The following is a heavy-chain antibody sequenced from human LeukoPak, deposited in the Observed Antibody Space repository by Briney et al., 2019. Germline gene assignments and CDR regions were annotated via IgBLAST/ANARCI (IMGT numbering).Heavy chain of an antibody. D-gene: IGHD3-16*02. V-gene: IGHV4-34*01. CDR3: ARTLLGRHYDYVWGSYRAGWFDY. J-gene: IGHJ4*02. CDR1: GGSFSGYY. Sequence: SETLSLTCAVYGGSFSGYYWSWIRQPPAEGLEGIGEINHNGRTNYNPSLNSLITILVDTFKNPFSLKLRSVTAADTAVYYCARTLLGRHYDYVWGSYRAGWFDYWGQGTLVTV. CDR2: INHNGRT.